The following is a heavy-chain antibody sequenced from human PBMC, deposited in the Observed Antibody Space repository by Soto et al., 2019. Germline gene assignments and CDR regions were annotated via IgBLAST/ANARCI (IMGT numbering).Heavy chain of an antibody. J-gene: IGHJ4*02. V-gene: IGHV3-33*01. CDR1: GFTFSSYG. CDR2: IWYVGSNK. D-gene: IGHD2-8*01. CDR3: ARGVPDCTNGVCYLRFLDY. Sequence: GGSLRLSCAASGFTFSSYGMHWVRQAPGKGLEWVAVIWYVGSNKYYADSVKGRFTISRDNSKNTLYLQMNSLRAEDTAVYYCARGVPDCTNGVCYLRFLDYWGQGTLVTVS.